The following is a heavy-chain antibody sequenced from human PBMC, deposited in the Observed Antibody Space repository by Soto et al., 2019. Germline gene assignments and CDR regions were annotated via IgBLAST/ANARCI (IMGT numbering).Heavy chain of an antibody. Sequence: PSETLSLTCTVSGGSVSSGSYYWSWIRQPPGKGLEWIGYIYYSGSTNYNPSLKSRVTISVDTSKNQFSLKLSSVTAADTAVYYCARDGEVGIAAAGTEYYYGMDVWGQGTTVTVSS. D-gene: IGHD6-13*01. CDR3: ARDGEVGIAAAGTEYYYGMDV. CDR2: IYYSGST. V-gene: IGHV4-61*01. J-gene: IGHJ6*02. CDR1: GGSVSSGSYY.